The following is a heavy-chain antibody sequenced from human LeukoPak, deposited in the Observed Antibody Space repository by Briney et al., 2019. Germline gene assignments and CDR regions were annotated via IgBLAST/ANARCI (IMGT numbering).Heavy chain of an antibody. CDR1: GGSIGTYY. V-gene: IGHV4-59*01. J-gene: IGHJ6*02. D-gene: IGHD3-10*01. CDR3: ARGTRGYGSGSYYYYGMDV. CDR2: IYYSGST. Sequence: SETLSLTCTVSGGSIGTYYWTWIRQPPGKGLEWIGNIYYSGSTNYNPSLKSRVTISVDMSRNQFSLKLTSVTAADTALYYCARGTRGYGSGSYYYYGMDVWGQGTTVTVSS.